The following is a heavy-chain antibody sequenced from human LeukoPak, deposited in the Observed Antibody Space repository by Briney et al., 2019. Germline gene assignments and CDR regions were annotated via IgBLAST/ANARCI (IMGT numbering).Heavy chain of an antibody. V-gene: IGHV4-30-4*08. CDR3: ARVLGGSSGFDY. D-gene: IGHD6-6*01. J-gene: IGHJ4*02. Sequence: SETLSLTCTVSGGSISSGDYYWSWIRQPPGKGLEWIGYIYYSGSTYYNPSLKSRVTISVDTSKNQFSLKLSSVTAADMAVYYCARVLGGSSGFDYWGQGTLVTVSS. CDR2: IYYSGST. CDR1: GGSISSGDYY.